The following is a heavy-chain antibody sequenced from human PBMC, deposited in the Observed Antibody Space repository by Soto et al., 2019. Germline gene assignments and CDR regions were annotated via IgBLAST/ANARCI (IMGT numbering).Heavy chain of an antibody. CDR2: INPSGGST. CDR1: GYTFTSYY. J-gene: IGHJ5*02. Sequence: GASVKVSCKASGYTFTSYYMHWVRQAPGQGLEWMGIINPSGGSTSYAQKFQGRVTMTRDTSTSTVYMELSSLRSEDTAVYYCARDGLRPDYGDYQWFDPWGQGTLVTVSS. V-gene: IGHV1-46*03. D-gene: IGHD4-17*01. CDR3: ARDGLRPDYGDYQWFDP.